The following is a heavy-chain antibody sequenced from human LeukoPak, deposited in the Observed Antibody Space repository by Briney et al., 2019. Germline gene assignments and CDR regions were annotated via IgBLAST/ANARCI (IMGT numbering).Heavy chain of an antibody. Sequence: PSETLSLTCTVSGDLSSRRGYYWGWIRQPPGKGLEWIGSVYYSGITYDNSSLKSRVTISVDTSKNQFSLRLNSVTAADTAVYYCARDRQQLARRRGYNFFDPWGRGTLVTVSS. V-gene: IGHV4-39*07. CDR3: ARDRQQLARRRGYNFFDP. CDR2: VYYSGIT. D-gene: IGHD6-13*01. J-gene: IGHJ5*02. CDR1: GDLSSRRGYY.